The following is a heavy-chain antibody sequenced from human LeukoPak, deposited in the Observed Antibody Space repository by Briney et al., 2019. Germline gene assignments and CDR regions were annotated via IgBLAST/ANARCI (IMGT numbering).Heavy chain of an antibody. J-gene: IGHJ4*02. CDR2: ISWTSGSI. V-gene: IGHV3-9*01. Sequence: GGSLRLSCAASGFTFDDYAMHWVRQAPGKGLEWVSGISWTSGSIGYADSVKGRFTISRDNAKNSLYLQMNSLRAEDTALYYCAKGWAPNCSGGSCYGSHFDYWGQGTLVTVSS. CDR1: GFTFDDYA. CDR3: AKGWAPNCSGGSCYGSHFDY. D-gene: IGHD2-15*01.